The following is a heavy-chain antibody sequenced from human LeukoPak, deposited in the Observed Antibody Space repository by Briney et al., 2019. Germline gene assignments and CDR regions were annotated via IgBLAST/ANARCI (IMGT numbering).Heavy chain of an antibody. CDR2: IKQDGSEK. CDR3: ASWGRFGELLSDDAFDI. V-gene: IGHV3-7*01. CDR1: GFTFSSYW. Sequence: PGGSLRLSCAASGFTFSSYWMSWVRQAPGKGLEWVANIKQDGSEKYYVDSVKGRFTISRDNAKNSLYLQTNSLRAEDTAVYYCASWGRFGELLSDDAFDIWGQGTMVTVSS. D-gene: IGHD3-10*01. J-gene: IGHJ3*02.